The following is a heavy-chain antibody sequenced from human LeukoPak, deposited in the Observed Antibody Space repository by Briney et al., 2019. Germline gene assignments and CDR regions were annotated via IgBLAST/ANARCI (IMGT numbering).Heavy chain of an antibody. V-gene: IGHV4-34*01. D-gene: IGHD5-18*01. J-gene: IGHJ4*02. CDR2: INHSGST. CDR3: ARHVVYSYAHFNY. Sequence: PSETLSLTCAVYGGSFSGYYWSWIRQPPGKGLEWIGEINHSGSTNYNPSLKSRVTISVDTSKNQFSLKLSSVTAADTAVYYCARHVVYSYAHFNYWGPATIVTVSS. CDR1: GGSFSGYY.